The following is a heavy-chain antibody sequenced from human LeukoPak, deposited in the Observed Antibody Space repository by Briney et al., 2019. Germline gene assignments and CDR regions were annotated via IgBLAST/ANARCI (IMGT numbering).Heavy chain of an antibody. CDR3: ARPLYGSGFDY. Sequence: PGGSLRLSCAASGFTFSSYGMHWVRQAPGKGLEWVAVISYDGSNKYYADSVKGRFTISRDNSKNTLYLQMNSLRAEDTAVYYCARPLYGSGFDYWGQGTLVTVSS. J-gene: IGHJ4*02. D-gene: IGHD3-10*01. CDR1: GFTFSSYG. V-gene: IGHV3-30*03. CDR2: ISYDGSNK.